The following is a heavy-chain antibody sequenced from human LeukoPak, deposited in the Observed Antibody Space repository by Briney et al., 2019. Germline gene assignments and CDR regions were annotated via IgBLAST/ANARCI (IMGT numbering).Heavy chain of an antibody. D-gene: IGHD3-22*01. CDR2: IKPDGSET. J-gene: IGHJ4*02. V-gene: IGHV3-7*01. Sequence: RPGGSLRLSCAASHFTFTTYWMSWVRQAPGKGLEWVANIKPDGSETYYVDSVKGRFTVSRDNAKNSLFLQINSLRVEDTAVYYCARVAYDSSGYYGDWGQGTLVTVSS. CDR1: HFTFTTYW. CDR3: ARVAYDSSGYYGD.